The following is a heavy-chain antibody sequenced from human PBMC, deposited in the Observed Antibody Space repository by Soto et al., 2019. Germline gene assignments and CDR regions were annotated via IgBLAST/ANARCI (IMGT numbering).Heavy chain of an antibody. J-gene: IGHJ4*02. Sequence: SVKVSCKASGGTFSSYAISWVRQAPGQGLEWMGGIIPIFGTANYAQKFQGRVTITADESTSTAYMELSSLRSEDTAVYYCARDKITSLSIAGRGYFDYWGQGTLVTVSS. D-gene: IGHD6-13*01. CDR3: ARDKITSLSIAGRGYFDY. CDR1: GGTFSSYA. V-gene: IGHV1-69*13. CDR2: IIPIFGTA.